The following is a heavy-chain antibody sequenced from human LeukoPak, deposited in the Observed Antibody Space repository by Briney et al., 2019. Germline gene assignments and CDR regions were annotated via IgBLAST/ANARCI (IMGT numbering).Heavy chain of an antibody. D-gene: IGHD6-6*01. J-gene: IGHJ4*02. CDR1: GYNFPNYW. CDR3: ARPPGSTSSVLAY. CDR2: INPGDSAT. V-gene: IGHV5-51*01. Sequence: GESLKISCKGSGYNFPNYWIGWVRQMPGKGLEWMGFINPGDSATIYSPSFQGQVTMSADKSISTAFLQWTSLKASDTATYYCARPPGSTSSVLAYWGQGILVTVSS.